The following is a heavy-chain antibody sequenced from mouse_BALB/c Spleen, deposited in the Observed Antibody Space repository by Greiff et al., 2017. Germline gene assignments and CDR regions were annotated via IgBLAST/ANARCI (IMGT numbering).Heavy chain of an antibody. J-gene: IGHJ2*01. CDR2: ISSGGST. Sequence: EVKLVESGGGLVKPGGSLKLSCAASGFTFSSYAMSWVRQTPEKRLEWVASISSGGSTYYPDSVKGRFTISRDNARNILYLQMSSLRSEDAAMYYCARGGDYGSSDYWGQGTTLTVSS. CDR1: GFTFSSYA. D-gene: IGHD1-1*01. V-gene: IGHV5-6-5*01. CDR3: ARGGDYGSSDY.